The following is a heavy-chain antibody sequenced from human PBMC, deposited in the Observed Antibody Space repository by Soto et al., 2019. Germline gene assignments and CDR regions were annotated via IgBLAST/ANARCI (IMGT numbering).Heavy chain of an antibody. CDR2: INPNSGGT. CDR1: GYTFIGYY. CDR3: ARETVTSPNYYYYGMDV. V-gene: IGHV1-2*04. J-gene: IGHJ6*02. Sequence: QVQLVQSGAEVKKPGASVKVSCKASGYTFIGYYMHWVRQAPGQGLEWMGWINPNSGGTNYAQKFQGWVTMTRDTSISTAYMELSRLRSDDTAVYYCARETVTSPNYYYYGMDVWGQGTTVTVSS. D-gene: IGHD4-17*01.